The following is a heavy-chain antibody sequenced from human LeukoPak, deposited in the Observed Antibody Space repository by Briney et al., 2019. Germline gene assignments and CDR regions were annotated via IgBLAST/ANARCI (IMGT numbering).Heavy chain of an antibody. CDR1: GGSISNGDYY. CDR2: IYYSGST. Sequence: SETLSLTCTVSGGSISNGDYYWSWIRQHPGKGLEWIGYIYYSGSTYYNPSLKSRVTISVDTSKNQFSLKLSSVTAADTAVYYCARGRARYCSGGSCYSRWFDPWGQGTLVTVSS. D-gene: IGHD2-15*01. CDR3: ARGRARYCSGGSCYSRWFDP. V-gene: IGHV4-31*03. J-gene: IGHJ5*02.